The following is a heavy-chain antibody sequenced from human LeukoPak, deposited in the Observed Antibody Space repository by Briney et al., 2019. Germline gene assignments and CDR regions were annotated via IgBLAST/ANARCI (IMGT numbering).Heavy chain of an antibody. CDR3: AMGVVVIDFDY. CDR2: ISGSGGST. Sequence: GGSLRLSCAASGFTFSSYAMSWVRQAPGRGLEWVSAISGSGGSTYYADSVKGRFTISRDNSKNTLYLQMNSLRAEDTAVYYCAMGVVVIDFDYWGQGTLVTVSS. J-gene: IGHJ4*02. V-gene: IGHV3-23*01. CDR1: GFTFSSYA. D-gene: IGHD3-22*01.